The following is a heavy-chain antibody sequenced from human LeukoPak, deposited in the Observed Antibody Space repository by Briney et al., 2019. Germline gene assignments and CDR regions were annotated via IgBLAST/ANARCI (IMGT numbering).Heavy chain of an antibody. D-gene: IGHD2-2*01. CDR2: ISYDGSNK. CDR3: ARDGDCSSTSCYVGAFDI. CDR1: GFTFSSYA. Sequence: GGSLRLSCAASGFTFSSYAMHWVRQAPGKGLEWVAVISYDGSNKYYADSVKGRFTISRDNSKNTLYLQMNGLRAEDTAVYYCARDGDCSSTSCYVGAFDIWGQGTVVTVSS. J-gene: IGHJ3*02. V-gene: IGHV3-30*04.